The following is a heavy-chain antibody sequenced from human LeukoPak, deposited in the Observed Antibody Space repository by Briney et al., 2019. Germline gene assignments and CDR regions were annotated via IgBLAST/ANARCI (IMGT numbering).Heavy chain of an antibody. CDR1: GGSFSGYY. Sequence: PSETLSLTCAVYGGSFSGYYWSWIRQSPGKGLEWIGEINHSGSTNYNPSLKSRVTISVDTSKNQFSLKLSSVTAADTAVYYCAAGARDRYYYYYMDVWGKGTTVTVSS. CDR2: INHSGST. CDR3: AAGARDRYYYYYMDV. V-gene: IGHV4-34*01. J-gene: IGHJ6*03.